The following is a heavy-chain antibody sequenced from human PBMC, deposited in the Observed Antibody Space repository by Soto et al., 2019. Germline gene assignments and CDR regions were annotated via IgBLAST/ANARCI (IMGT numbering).Heavy chain of an antibody. V-gene: IGHV4-34*01. CDR3: ARGLLIVVVPAAPRNWFDP. CDR1: GGSFSGYY. Sequence: ETLSLTCAVYGGSFSGYYWSWIRQPPGKGLEWIGEINHSGSTNYNPSLKSRVTISVDTSKNQFSLKLSSVTAADTAVYYCARGLLIVVVPAAPRNWFDPWGQGTLVTVSS. CDR2: INHSGST. J-gene: IGHJ5*02. D-gene: IGHD2-2*01.